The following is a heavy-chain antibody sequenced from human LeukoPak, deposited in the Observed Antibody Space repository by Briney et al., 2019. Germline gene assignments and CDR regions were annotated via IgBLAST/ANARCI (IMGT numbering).Heavy chain of an antibody. J-gene: IGHJ1*01. V-gene: IGHV1-2*02. Sequence: ASVKVSCKASGCTFTDYHMHWVRQAPGQGLEWMGWINPKSGDTNYAQKFQGRVTVSRDTSITTAFMEVRRLRSDDTALYYCARGSRDESFQHWGQGTLVTVPS. CDR1: GCTFTDYH. CDR3: ARGSRDESFQH. CDR2: INPKSGDT.